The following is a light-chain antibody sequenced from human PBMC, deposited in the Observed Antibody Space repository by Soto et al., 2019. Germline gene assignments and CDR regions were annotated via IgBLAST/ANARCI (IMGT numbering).Light chain of an antibody. V-gene: IGKV1-5*01. Sequence: DIQMTQSPSTLSASVGDRVTITCRASQSISSGLAWYQQKPGKAPKLLIYDASSLESGVPSRFSGSGSGTEFTLAISSLQPDVFATYYCQQYNSYWTFGQGTKVEIK. J-gene: IGKJ1*01. CDR3: QQYNSYWT. CDR1: QSISSG. CDR2: DAS.